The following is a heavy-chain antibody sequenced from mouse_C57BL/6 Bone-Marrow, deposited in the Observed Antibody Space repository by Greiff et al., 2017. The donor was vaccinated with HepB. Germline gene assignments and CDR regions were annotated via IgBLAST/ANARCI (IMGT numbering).Heavy chain of an antibody. J-gene: IGHJ4*01. CDR2: ISYDGSN. V-gene: IGHV3-6*01. CDR3: ARALYDYGRDYYAMDY. CDR1: GYSITSGYY. D-gene: IGHD2-4*01. Sequence: VQLQQSGPGLVKPSQSLSLTCSVTGYSITSGYYWNWIRQFPGNKLEWMGYISYDGSNNYNPSLKNRISITRDTSKNQFFLKLNSVTTEDTATYYCARALYDYGRDYYAMDYWGQGTSVTVSS.